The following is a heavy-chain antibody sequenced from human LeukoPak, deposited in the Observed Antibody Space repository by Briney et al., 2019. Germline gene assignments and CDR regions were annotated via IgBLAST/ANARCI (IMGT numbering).Heavy chain of an antibody. J-gene: IGHJ4*02. Sequence: GGSLRLSCTASGFTFGDYAMSWVRQAPGKGLEWVGFIRSKAYGGTTEYAASVKGRFTISRDDSKSIAYLQMNSLKTEDTAVYYCTRDKWSSSWYFDYWGQGTLVTVSS. CDR3: TRDKWSSSWYFDY. CDR2: IRSKAYGGTT. V-gene: IGHV3-49*04. CDR1: GFTFGDYA. D-gene: IGHD6-13*01.